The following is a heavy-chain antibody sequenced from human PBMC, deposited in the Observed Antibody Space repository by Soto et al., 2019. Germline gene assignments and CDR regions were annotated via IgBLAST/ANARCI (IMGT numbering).Heavy chain of an antibody. CDR3: ATLLHGGKGVGRDY. J-gene: IGHJ4*02. V-gene: IGHV1-69*12. Sequence: QVQLVQSGAEVKKPGSSVKVSCKASGGTFSSYAISWVRQAPGQGLEWMGGIIPICGTANYAQKFQGRVKITADESTSTAYMELSSLRSEDTAVYYCATLLHGGKGVGRDYWGQGTLVTVSS. CDR2: IIPICGTA. CDR1: GGTFSSYA. D-gene: IGHD1-26*01.